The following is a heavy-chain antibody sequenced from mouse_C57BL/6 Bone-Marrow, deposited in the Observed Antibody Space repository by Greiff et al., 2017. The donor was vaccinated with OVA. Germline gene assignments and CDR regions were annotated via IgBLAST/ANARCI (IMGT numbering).Heavy chain of an antibody. CDR2: IDPENGDT. V-gene: IGHV14-4*01. Sequence: EVQLQQSGAELVRPGASVKLSCTASGFNIKDDYMHWVKQRPEQGLEWIGWIDPENGDTEYASKFQGKATITADTSSNTAYLQLSSLTSEDTAVYCCTTGDYDAMDYWGQGTSVTVSS. CDR1: GFNIKDDY. J-gene: IGHJ4*01. CDR3: TTGDYDAMDY.